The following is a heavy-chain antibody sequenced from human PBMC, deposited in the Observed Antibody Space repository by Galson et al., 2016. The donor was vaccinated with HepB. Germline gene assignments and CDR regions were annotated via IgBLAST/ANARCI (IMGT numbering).Heavy chain of an antibody. J-gene: IGHJ4*02. V-gene: IGHV3-53*01. CDR2: INTGGSP. CDR1: GFTVRTNY. D-gene: IGHD3-3*01. CDR3: ARGFRFGVCTGYYFGY. Sequence: SLRLSCAASGFTVRTNYMSWVRQAPGKGLEWVSTINTGGSPYYADSVKGRFTLYRDHSKNPVYLQMNSLRAEDKAVYYCARGFRFGVCTGYYFGYWGQGILVTGSS.